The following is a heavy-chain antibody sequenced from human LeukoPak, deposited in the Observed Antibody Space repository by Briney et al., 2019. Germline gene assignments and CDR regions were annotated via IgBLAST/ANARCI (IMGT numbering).Heavy chain of an antibody. CDR1: GDSINDYY. J-gene: IGHJ3*01. CDR2: IFYTGRT. Sequence: SETLSLTCTVSGDSINDYYWSWIRQPPGRGLEYIGYIFYTGRTIYSPSFTSRVAISLDASKNQFSLNLRSVTAADTAVYYCARGGLLTGFSTQGALHAWGPGTMVTVSS. D-gene: IGHD3/OR15-3a*01. CDR3: ARGGLLTGFSTQGALHA. V-gene: IGHV4-59*01.